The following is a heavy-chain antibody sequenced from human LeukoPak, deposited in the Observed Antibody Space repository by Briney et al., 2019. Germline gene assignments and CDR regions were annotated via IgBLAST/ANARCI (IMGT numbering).Heavy chain of an antibody. CDR2: IYYSGST. CDR3: ARESPVYNWFDP. J-gene: IGHJ5*02. V-gene: IGHV4-59*01. CDR1: GGSLSSYY. Sequence: SGTLSLTCAVSGGSLSSYYWSWIPQPPGEKLEGIGYIYYSGSTNYNPSLKSRVTISVDTSKNQFSLKLSSVTAADTAVYYCARESPVYNWFDPWGQGTLVTVSS.